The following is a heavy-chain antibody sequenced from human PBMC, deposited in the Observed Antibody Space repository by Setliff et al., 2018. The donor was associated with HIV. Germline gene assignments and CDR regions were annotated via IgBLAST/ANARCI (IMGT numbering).Heavy chain of an antibody. CDR2: VDYRGNT. Sequence: SETLSLTCSVSGASVSSSSYYWGWVRQPPGKGLEWIGIVDYRGNTYYSPSFHSRVTVLVDTSKNHFSLILTSVTAADTAAYYCVREADGPPGTYDLWGQGTLVTVSS. J-gene: IGHJ4*02. CDR1: GASVSSSSYY. CDR3: VREADGPPGTYDL. V-gene: IGHV4-39*02. D-gene: IGHD3-3*01.